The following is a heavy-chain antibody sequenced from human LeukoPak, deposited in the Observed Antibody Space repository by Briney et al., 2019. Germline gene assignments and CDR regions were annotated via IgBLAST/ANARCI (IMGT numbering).Heavy chain of an antibody. CDR3: ARDLAAAGLGAFDI. D-gene: IGHD6-13*01. V-gene: IGHV1-18*01. CDR2: ISAYNGNT. J-gene: IGHJ3*02. CDR1: GYTFTSYG. Sequence: ASVKVSCKASGYTFTSYGISWVRQAPGQGLEWMGWISAYNGNTNYAQKLQGRVTMTTDTSTSTAYMELRSLRSDDTAVYYCARDLAAAGLGAFDIWGQGTMVTVSS.